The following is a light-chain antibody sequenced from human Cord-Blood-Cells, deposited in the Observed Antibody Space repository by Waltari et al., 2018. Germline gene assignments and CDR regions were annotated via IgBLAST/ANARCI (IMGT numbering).Light chain of an antibody. CDR1: SSHKRRNT. V-gene: IGLV1-44*01. CDR2: SNN. Sequence: QSVPTPPPSASGTPGQRVTLPCSGSSSHKRRNTVSSYQQPPGTAPKLLIHSNNQRPSGVPDRFSGSKSGTSASLAISGLQSEDEADYYCAAWDDSLNGAVFGGGTQLTVL. CDR3: AAWDDSLNGAV. J-gene: IGLJ7*01.